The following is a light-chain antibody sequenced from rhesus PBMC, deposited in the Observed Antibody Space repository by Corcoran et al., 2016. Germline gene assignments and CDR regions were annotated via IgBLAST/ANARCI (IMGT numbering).Light chain of an antibody. CDR2: KTS. Sequence: DIQMTQSPSSLSASVGDTVIITCRASQGIGSWLAWYQQKPGKAPNLLIYKTSTLQSGDPSRVSGSGSRTDFTLTISSLQSEDFSTYYCPQYRSRPWTFGQGTKVAIK. V-gene: IGKV1-22*01. CDR1: QGIGSW. CDR3: PQYRSRPWT. J-gene: IGKJ1*01.